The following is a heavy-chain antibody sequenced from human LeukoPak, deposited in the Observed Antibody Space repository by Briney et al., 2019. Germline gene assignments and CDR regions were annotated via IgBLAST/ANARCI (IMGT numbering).Heavy chain of an antibody. CDR2: IYTSGST. D-gene: IGHD3-9*01. CDR3: ARHAYFDWYHDAFDI. V-gene: IGHV4-61*02. CDR1: GGSISSGNYY. J-gene: IGHJ3*02. Sequence: SETLSLTCTVSGGSISSGNYYWNWIRQPAGKGLEWIGRIYTSGSTNYNPSLKSRVTISVDMSKNQFSLKLSSVTAADTAVYYCARHAYFDWYHDAFDIWGQGTMVTVSS.